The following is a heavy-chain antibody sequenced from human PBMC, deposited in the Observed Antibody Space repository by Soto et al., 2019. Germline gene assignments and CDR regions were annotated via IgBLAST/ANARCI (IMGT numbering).Heavy chain of an antibody. CDR1: GFTFSRSA. Sequence: EVQLLESGGGLVQPGGSLRLSCAASGFTFSRSAMSWVRQAPGKGLQWVSGISGTGGDTFYADSVKGRFIIARDNSTNTLYMEMNCLRAEDTSDYYCATNRDYWGQGTLVTVSS. CDR2: ISGTGGDT. J-gene: IGHJ4*02. V-gene: IGHV3-23*01. CDR3: ATNRDY.